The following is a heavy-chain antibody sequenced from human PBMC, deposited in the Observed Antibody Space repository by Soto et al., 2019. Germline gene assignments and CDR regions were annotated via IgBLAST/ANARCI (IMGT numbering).Heavy chain of an antibody. J-gene: IGHJ4*02. Sequence: ASVKVSCKASGYTFTGYYMHWVRQAPGQGLEWMGWINPNNGNTKYSQKFQGRVTITRDTSASTAYMELSSLRYEDTAVYYCARVAHERPSSSSLGYYFDYWGQGTLVTVSS. CDR2: INPNNGNT. CDR3: ARVAHERPSSSSLGYYFDY. D-gene: IGHD6-6*01. CDR1: GYTFTGYY. V-gene: IGHV1-3*01.